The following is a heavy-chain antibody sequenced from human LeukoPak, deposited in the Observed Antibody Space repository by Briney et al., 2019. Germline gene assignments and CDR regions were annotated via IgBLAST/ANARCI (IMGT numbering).Heavy chain of an antibody. CDR2: IIPIFGTA. J-gene: IGHJ6*03. CDR1: GGTFSSYA. D-gene: IGHD6-13*01. V-gene: IGHV1-69*06. CDR3: ARSSSWFPSDYYYYMDV. Sequence: ASVKVSCKASGGTFSSYAISWVRQAPGQGLEWMGGIIPIFGTANYAQKFQGRVTITADKSTSTAYMELSSLRSEDTAVYYCARSSSWFPSDYYYYMDVWGKGTTVTVSS.